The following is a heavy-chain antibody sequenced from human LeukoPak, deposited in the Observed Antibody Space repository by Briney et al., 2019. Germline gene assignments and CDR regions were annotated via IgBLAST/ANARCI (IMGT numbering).Heavy chain of an antibody. V-gene: IGHV4-34*01. CDR1: GGSFSGYY. Sequence: SETLSLTCAVYGGSFSGYYWSWIRQPPGKGLEWIGEIYHSGSTNYNPSLKSRVTISVDTSKNQFSLKLSSVTAADTAVYYCARGRSGWFDPWGQGTLVTVSS. D-gene: IGHD3-10*01. CDR2: IYHSGST. J-gene: IGHJ5*02. CDR3: ARGRSGWFDP.